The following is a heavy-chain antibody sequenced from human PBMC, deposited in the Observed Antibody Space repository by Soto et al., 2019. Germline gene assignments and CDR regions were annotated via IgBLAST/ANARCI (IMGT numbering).Heavy chain of an antibody. CDR2: IWYDGSNK. CDR3: ARGGAVAPVSFYYGMDV. D-gene: IGHD6-19*01. Sequence: TGGSLRLSCAASGFTFSSYGMHWVRQAPGKGLEWVAVIWYDGSNKYYADSVKGRFTISRDNSKNTLYLQMNSLRAEDTAVYYCARGGAVAPVSFYYGMDVWGQGTTVTVSS. CDR1: GFTFSSYG. J-gene: IGHJ6*02. V-gene: IGHV3-33*01.